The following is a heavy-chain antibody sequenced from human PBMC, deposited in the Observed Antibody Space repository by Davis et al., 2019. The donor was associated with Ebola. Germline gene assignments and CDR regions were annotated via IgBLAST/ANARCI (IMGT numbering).Heavy chain of an antibody. CDR2: IGTIGGDT. Sequence: GESLKISCAASGFTFSYYDMQWVRQAAGKGLEWVSGIGTIGGDTHYADSVKGRFTISRDDAKNSLYLQMDSLRAGDTAIYYCARENSGCTGGGCFTGHWLDPWGQGTLVTVSS. CDR1: GFTFSYYD. V-gene: IGHV3-13*01. J-gene: IGHJ5*02. CDR3: ARENSGCTGGGCFTGHWLDP. D-gene: IGHD2-8*02.